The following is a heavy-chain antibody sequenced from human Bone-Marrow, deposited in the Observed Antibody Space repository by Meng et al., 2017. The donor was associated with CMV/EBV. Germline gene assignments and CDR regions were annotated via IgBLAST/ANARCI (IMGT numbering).Heavy chain of an antibody. J-gene: IGHJ4*02. D-gene: IGHD1-26*01. CDR2: INPESGET. Sequence: ASVTVSCKASGYTFTGYYIHWVRQAPGQGLEWVGWINPESGETNYARQFQGRVTMTRDTSISTVFMELRRVRLDDTAVFYCARDDSGSYYGTFDHWGQGSLVTVSS. V-gene: IGHV1-2*02. CDR1: GYTFTGYY. CDR3: ARDDSGSYYGTFDH.